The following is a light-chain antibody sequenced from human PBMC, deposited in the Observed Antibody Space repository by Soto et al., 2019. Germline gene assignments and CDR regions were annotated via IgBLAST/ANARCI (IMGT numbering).Light chain of an antibody. CDR1: QSISSN. V-gene: IGKV3-15*01. J-gene: IGKJ1*01. CDR2: GAS. CDR3: QQYNTWPWT. Sequence: EIVMTQSPATLSVSPGERATLSFRASQSISSNLAWYQQKPDQSPRLLIYGASSRATGIPARFSGSGSGTEFTLTISRLQSEDFAVYYCQQYNTWPWTFGQGTKVEIK.